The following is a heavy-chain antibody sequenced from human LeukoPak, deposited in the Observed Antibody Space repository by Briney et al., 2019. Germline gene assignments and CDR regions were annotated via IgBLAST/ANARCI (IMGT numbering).Heavy chain of an antibody. CDR3: ARGHYGSRIHQGAFDI. D-gene: IGHD3-10*01. V-gene: IGHV3-33*01. J-gene: IGHJ3*02. Sequence: PGGSLRLSCAASGFTFSAYGMHWVRQAPGKGPEWVAVIWYDGSNKYYADSVKGRFTISRDNSKNTVYLQMNSLRAEDTAVYYCARGHYGSRIHQGAFDIWGQGTIVTVSS. CDR1: GFTFSAYG. CDR2: IWYDGSNK.